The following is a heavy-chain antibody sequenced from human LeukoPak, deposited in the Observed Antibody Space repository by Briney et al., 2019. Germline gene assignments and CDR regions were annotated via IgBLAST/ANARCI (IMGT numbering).Heavy chain of an antibody. J-gene: IGHJ3*02. Sequence: PSETLSLTCAVYGGSFSGYYWSWIRQPPGKGLEWIGEINHSGSTNYNPSLKSRVIISVDTSKNQFSLKLSSVTAADTAVYYCAREGPLKAAFDIWTQGTMVTVSS. CDR2: INHSGST. V-gene: IGHV4-34*01. CDR1: GGSFSGYY. CDR3: AREGPLKAAFDI.